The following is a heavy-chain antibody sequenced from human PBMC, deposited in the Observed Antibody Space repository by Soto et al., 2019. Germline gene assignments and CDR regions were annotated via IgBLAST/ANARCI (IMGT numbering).Heavy chain of an antibody. Sequence: EVQLVESGGGLVQPGRSLRLSCAASGFSFNDYAMHWVRQTPGKGLERVAGITWNSGNIDYADSVRGRFTISRDNAKTSLYLQMNSLRPEDTAFYYCAKPAAISDYYYYGLDFWGQGTTVTVSS. CDR2: ITWNSGNI. D-gene: IGHD2-2*01. CDR3: AKPAAISDYYYYGLDF. J-gene: IGHJ6*02. CDR1: GFSFNDYA. V-gene: IGHV3-9*01.